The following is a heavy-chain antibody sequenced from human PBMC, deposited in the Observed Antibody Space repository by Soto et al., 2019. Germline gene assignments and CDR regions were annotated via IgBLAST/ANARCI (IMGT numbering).Heavy chain of an antibody. CDR2: IKQDGSEK. CDR1: GFTFSSYW. CDR3: ASTKYSSSWLNDY. D-gene: IGHD6-13*01. Sequence: EVQLVESGGGLVQPGGSLKLSCAASGFTFSSYWMSWVRQAPGKGLEWVANIKQDGSEKYYVDSVKGRFTISRDNAKNSLYLQMNSLRAEDTAVYYCASTKYSSSWLNDYWGQGTLVTVSS. V-gene: IGHV3-7*03. J-gene: IGHJ4*02.